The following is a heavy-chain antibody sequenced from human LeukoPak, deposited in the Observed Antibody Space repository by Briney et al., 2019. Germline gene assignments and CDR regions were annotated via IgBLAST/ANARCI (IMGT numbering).Heavy chain of an antibody. J-gene: IGHJ4*02. V-gene: IGHV3-53*01. Sequence: GGSLRLPCAASGFTVSSNYMSWVRQAPGKGLEWVSVIYSGGSTYYADSVKGRFTISRDNSKNTLYLQMNSLRAEDTAVYYCAREPHYDFWSGYSDYWGQGTLVAVSS. CDR1: GFTVSSNY. D-gene: IGHD3-3*01. CDR2: IYSGGST. CDR3: AREPHYDFWSGYSDY.